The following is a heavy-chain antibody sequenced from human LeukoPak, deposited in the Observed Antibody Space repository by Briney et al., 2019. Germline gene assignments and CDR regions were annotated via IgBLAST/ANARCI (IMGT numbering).Heavy chain of an antibody. CDR2: ISYDGSNK. D-gene: IGHD3-22*01. J-gene: IGHJ4*02. Sequence: GRSLRLSCAASGFTFSSYAMHWVRQVPGKGLEWVAVISYDGSNKYYADSVKGRFTISRDNSKNTLYLQMNSLRAEDTAVYYCARVKQRLLRSSFADYWGQGTLVTVSS. CDR1: GFTFSSYA. V-gene: IGHV3-30*01. CDR3: ARVKQRLLRSSFADY.